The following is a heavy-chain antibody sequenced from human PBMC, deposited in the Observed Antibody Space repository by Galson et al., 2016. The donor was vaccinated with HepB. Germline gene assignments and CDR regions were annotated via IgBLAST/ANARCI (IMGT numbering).Heavy chain of an antibody. CDR2: IYYTGTT. CDR1: GGSIIINNYY. J-gene: IGHJ6*02. Sequence: SETLSLTCTVSGGSIIINNYYWAWIRQPPGKGLEWIGTIYYTGTTWYNPSLRSRVTISVDTSRDHFSLNLNSVTTADAAVYYCANYHQPSGYYYGIDVWGQGTTVTVSS. V-gene: IGHV4-39*02. CDR3: ANYHQPSGYYYGIDV. D-gene: IGHD3-10*01.